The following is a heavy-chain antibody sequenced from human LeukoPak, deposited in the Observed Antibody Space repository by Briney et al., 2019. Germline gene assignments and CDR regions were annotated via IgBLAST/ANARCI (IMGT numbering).Heavy chain of an antibody. Sequence: PSETLSLTCTVSGGSISSGSYYWSWIRQPPGKGLEWIGYIYYSGSTNYNPSLKSRVTISVDTSKNQFSLKLSSVTAADTAVYYCARRNWGSGSSLYFFDYWGQGTLVTVSS. CDR2: IYYSGST. CDR3: ARRNWGSGSSLYFFDY. V-gene: IGHV4-61*01. J-gene: IGHJ4*02. D-gene: IGHD1-26*01. CDR1: GGSISSGSYY.